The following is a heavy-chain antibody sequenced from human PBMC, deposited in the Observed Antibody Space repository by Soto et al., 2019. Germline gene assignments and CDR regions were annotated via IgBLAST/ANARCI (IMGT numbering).Heavy chain of an antibody. CDR3: ARHVNGVSGVAFDY. CDR2: IYYSGST. Sequence: SETLSLTCTVSGGSISSYYWSWIRQPPGKGLEWIGYIYYSGSTNYNPSLKTRVTISVDTSKNQFSLKLSSVTAADTAVYYFARHVNGVSGVAFDYWGQGTLVTVSS. J-gene: IGHJ4*02. V-gene: IGHV4-59*08. CDR1: GGSISSYY. D-gene: IGHD2-15*01.